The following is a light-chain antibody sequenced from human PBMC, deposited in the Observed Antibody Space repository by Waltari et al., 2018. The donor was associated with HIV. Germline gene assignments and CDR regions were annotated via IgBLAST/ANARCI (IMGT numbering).Light chain of an antibody. J-gene: IGLJ1*01. CDR1: ALPKKL. CDR2: KDK. CDR3: QSTDITGTYAV. V-gene: IGLV3-25*03. Sequence: YELTQSPSVSVSPGQTATINCFGDALPKKLASSYQHKPGLPPVLLISKDKEMPSGIPDRFSGSGSGTTVTLTISGVRAEDEADYYCQSTDITGTYAVFGPGTKVTVL.